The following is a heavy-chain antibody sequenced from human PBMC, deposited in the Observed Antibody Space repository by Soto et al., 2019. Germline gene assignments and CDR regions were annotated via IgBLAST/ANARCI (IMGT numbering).Heavy chain of an antibody. CDR3: ARRVVGYSSSQSWFDP. V-gene: IGHV1-18*01. Sequence: QVQLVQSRAEVKKPGASVKVSCKASGYTFTSYGISWVRQAPGQGLEWMGGISAYNGNTNYAQKLQGRVTMTTDTSTSTAYMELRSLRSDDTAVYYCARRVVGYSSSQSWFDPWGQGTLVTVSS. J-gene: IGHJ5*02. D-gene: IGHD6-6*01. CDR1: GYTFTSYG. CDR2: ISAYNGNT.